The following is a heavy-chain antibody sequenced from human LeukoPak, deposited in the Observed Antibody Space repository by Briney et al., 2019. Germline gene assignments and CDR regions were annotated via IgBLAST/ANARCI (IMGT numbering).Heavy chain of an antibody. J-gene: IGHJ1*01. Sequence: GGSLRLSCAASGFTFSTYAMTWVRQAPGKGLEWVSAISGSGGSTTYYTDSVKGRFTISRDNSKNTLYLQMSSLRAEDTAVYYCAKDRDCSSTSCYHGYFQHWGQGTLVTVSS. V-gene: IGHV3-23*01. D-gene: IGHD2-2*01. CDR1: GFTFSTYA. CDR2: ISGSGGSTT. CDR3: AKDRDCSSTSCYHGYFQH.